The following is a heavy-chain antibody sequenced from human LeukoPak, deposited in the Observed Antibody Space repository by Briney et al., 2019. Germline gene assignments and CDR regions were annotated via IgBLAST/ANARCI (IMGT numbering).Heavy chain of an antibody. J-gene: IGHJ4*02. D-gene: IGHD6-19*01. CDR2: INPNSGGT. Sequence: ASVKVSCKASGYTFTGYYMHWMRQAPGQGLEWMGWINPNSGGTNYAQKFQGRVTMTRDTSISTAYMELSRLRSDDTAVYYCASDSSGWYVPLDYWGQGTLVTVSS. V-gene: IGHV1-2*02. CDR1: GYTFTGYY. CDR3: ASDSSGWYVPLDY.